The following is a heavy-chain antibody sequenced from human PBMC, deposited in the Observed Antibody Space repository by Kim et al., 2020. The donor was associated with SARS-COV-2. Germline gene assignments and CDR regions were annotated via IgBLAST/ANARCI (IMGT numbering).Heavy chain of an antibody. D-gene: IGHD6-13*01. CDR3: AKRGISWDFDY. Sequence: GWSLRLSCAASGFTFSNYGMHWVRQAPGKGLEWVAAIFYDGSTKYYADSLKGRFTISRDNSKNTLYLQINSLRAEDTAVYYCAKRGISWDFDYWGQGSLVTVSS. V-gene: IGHV3-30*18. CDR2: IFYDGSTK. CDR1: GFTFSNYG. J-gene: IGHJ4*02.